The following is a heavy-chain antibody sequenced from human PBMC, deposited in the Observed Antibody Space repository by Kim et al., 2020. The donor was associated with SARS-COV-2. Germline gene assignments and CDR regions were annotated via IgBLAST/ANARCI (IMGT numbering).Heavy chain of an antibody. CDR3: ARDGGLGALDI. CDR2: IYYSGST. Sequence: SETLSLTCTVSGGSISSYYWSWIRQPPGKGLEWIGYIYYSGSTNYNPSLKSRVTISVDTSKNQFSLKLCSVTAADTAVYYCARDGGLGALDIWGQGTMVTVSS. V-gene: IGHV4-59*01. CDR1: GGSISSYY. D-gene: IGHD3-16*01. J-gene: IGHJ3*02.